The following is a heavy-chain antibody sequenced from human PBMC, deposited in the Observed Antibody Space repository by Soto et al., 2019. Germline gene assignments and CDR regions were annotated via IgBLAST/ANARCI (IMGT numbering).Heavy chain of an antibody. CDR2: IYTSGST. V-gene: IGHV4-4*07. CDR1: GGSISSYY. Sequence: SETLSLTCTVSGGSISSYYWSWVRQPAGKGLEWIGRIYTSGSTNYNPSLKSRVTMSVDTSKNQFSLKLSSVTAADTAVYYCARVVVFGSGSYYTGVDYNWFDPWGQGTLVTVSS. D-gene: IGHD3-10*01. J-gene: IGHJ5*02. CDR3: ARVVVFGSGSYYTGVDYNWFDP.